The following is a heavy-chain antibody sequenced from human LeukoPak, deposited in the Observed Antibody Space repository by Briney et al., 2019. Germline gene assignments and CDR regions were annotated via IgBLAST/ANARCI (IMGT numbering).Heavy chain of an antibody. V-gene: IGHV3-74*01. CDR3: ARSQFDY. Sequence: GGSLRLSCATSGVAFSSYWMLWVRQVPGKGLVWVSRISGDGSTTTYADSVKGRFTISRDNTNNILYLQMNSLRAEDTAIYYCARSQFDYWGQGILVTVTS. CDR2: ISGDGSTT. CDR1: GVAFSSYW. J-gene: IGHJ4*02.